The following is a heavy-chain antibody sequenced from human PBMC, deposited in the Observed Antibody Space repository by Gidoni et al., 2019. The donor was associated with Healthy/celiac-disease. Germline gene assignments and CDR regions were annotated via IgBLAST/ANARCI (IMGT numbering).Heavy chain of an antibody. V-gene: IGHV4-34*01. CDR1: GGSFSGYS. CDR2: INHSGST. Sequence: QVPLQQWGAGLLQPSETLSLTCAVYGGSFSGYSWIWIRQPPGKGLEWIGEINHSGSTNYNPSLKSRVTISVDTSKNQFSLKLSSVTAADTAVYYCARGRGARITIFGVVIGHTHRLKPPYGMDVWGQGTTVTVSS. CDR3: ARGRGARITIFGVVIGHTHRLKPPYGMDV. D-gene: IGHD3-3*01. J-gene: IGHJ6*02.